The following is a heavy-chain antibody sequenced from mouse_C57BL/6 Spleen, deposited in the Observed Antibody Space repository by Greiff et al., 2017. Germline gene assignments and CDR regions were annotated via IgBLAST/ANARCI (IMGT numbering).Heavy chain of an antibody. Sequence: EVMLVESGAELVRPGASVKLSCTASGFNIKDDYMHWVKQRPEQGLEWIGWIDPENGDTEYASKFQGKATITADTSSNTAYLQLSSLTSEDPAVYYCTRYYYGSSCWYVDVWGTGTTVTVSS. CDR2: IDPENGDT. V-gene: IGHV14-4*01. CDR1: GFNIKDDY. CDR3: TRYYYGSSCWYVDV. D-gene: IGHD1-1*01. J-gene: IGHJ1*03.